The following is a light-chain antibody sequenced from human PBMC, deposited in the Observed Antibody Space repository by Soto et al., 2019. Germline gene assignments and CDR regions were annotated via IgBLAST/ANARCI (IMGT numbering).Light chain of an antibody. CDR3: CSYAGRSYV. J-gene: IGLJ1*01. Sequence: QSALTQPRSVSGSPGQSVTISCTGTSSDVGAYNYVSWYQQHPGKAPKVMIYDVTKRPSGVPDRFSASKSGNTASLTISGLQAEDEADYYCCSYAGRSYVFGTGTKSPS. V-gene: IGLV2-11*01. CDR2: DVT. CDR1: SSDVGAYNY.